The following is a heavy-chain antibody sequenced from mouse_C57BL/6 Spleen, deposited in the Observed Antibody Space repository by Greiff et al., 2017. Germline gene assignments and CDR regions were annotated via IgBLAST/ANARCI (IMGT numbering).Heavy chain of an antibody. CDR3: ARFITTRNYFDV. V-gene: IGHV1-81*01. Sequence: VQLQQSGAELARPGASVKLSCKASGYTFTSYGISWVKQRTGQGLEWIGEIYPRSGNTYYNEKFKGKATLTADKSSSTAYMELRSLPSEDSAVFFCARFITTRNYFDVWGTGTTVTVSS. J-gene: IGHJ1*03. CDR2: IYPRSGNT. D-gene: IGHD1-1*01. CDR1: GYTFTSYG.